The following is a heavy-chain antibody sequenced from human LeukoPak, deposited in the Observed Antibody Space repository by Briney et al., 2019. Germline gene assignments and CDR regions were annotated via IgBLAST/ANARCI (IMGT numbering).Heavy chain of an antibody. CDR3: ATTRRMLVVAATPLDY. CDR2: ISYDGSNK. Sequence: PGWSLRLSCAASGFTFSSYGMHWVRQAPGKGLEWVAVISYDGSNKYYADSVKGRFTISRDNSKNTLYLQMNSLRAEDTAVYYCATTRRMLVVAATPLDYWGQGTLVTVSS. J-gene: IGHJ4*02. V-gene: IGHV3-30*03. D-gene: IGHD2-15*01. CDR1: GFTFSSYG.